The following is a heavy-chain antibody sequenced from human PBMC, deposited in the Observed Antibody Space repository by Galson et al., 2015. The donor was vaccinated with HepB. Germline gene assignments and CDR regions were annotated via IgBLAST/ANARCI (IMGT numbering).Heavy chain of an antibody. CDR2: IYSGGST. Sequence: SLRLSCAASGFTVSSNYMSWVRQAPGKGLEWVSVIYSGGSTYYADSVKGRFTISRDNSKNTLYLQMNSLRAEDTAVYYCARNIGQVALYYYYGMDVWGQGTTVTVSS. CDR3: ARNIGQVALYYYYGMDV. V-gene: IGHV3-53*01. CDR1: GFTVSSNY. J-gene: IGHJ6*02. D-gene: IGHD5-12*01.